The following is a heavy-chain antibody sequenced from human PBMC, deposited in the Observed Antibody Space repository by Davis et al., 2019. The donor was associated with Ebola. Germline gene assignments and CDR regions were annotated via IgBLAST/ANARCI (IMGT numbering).Heavy chain of an antibody. CDR1: GYTFTGYY. D-gene: IGHD2-8*01. Sequence: VSVKVSCKASGYTFTGYYMHWVRQAPGQGLEWMGWINPNSGGTNYAQKFQGWVTMTRDTSISTAYMELSRLRSDDTAVYYCARDLPSNAFDPWGQGTLVTVSS. V-gene: IGHV1-2*04. CDR2: INPNSGGT. CDR3: ARDLPSNAFDP. J-gene: IGHJ5*02.